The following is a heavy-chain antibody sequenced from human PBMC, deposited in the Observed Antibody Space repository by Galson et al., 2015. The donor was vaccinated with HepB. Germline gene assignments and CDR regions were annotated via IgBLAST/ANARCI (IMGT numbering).Heavy chain of an antibody. CDR3: AKDYFDSSGGTYYYYGMDA. CDR2: ITWDGKTT. CDR1: GFRFEHYT. V-gene: IGHV3-43D*03. J-gene: IGHJ6*02. D-gene: IGHD3-22*01. Sequence: SLRLSCAASGFRFEHYTMHWVRQIPGKSLEWLSFITWDGKTTSYADSARGRFIISRDNKKNSLHLEMKSLRVDDTALYYCAKDYFDSSGGTYYYYGMDAWGPGTTVTVAS.